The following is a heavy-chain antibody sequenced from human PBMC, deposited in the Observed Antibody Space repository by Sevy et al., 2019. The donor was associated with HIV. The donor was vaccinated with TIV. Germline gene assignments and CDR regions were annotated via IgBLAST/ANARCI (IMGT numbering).Heavy chain of an antibody. V-gene: IGHV4-39*01. J-gene: IGHJ4*02. Sequence: SETLSLTCTVSVGSISSRGFFWGWIRQPPGKGLEWIGSIYYSGSTYYNPSLRSRVTVSVDTSRNQFSLKLSSVTAADTAVYYCASPNRDHYDNSGTIDFWGQGTLVTVSS. D-gene: IGHD3-22*01. CDR1: VGSISSRGFF. CDR3: ASPNRDHYDNSGTIDF. CDR2: IYYSGST.